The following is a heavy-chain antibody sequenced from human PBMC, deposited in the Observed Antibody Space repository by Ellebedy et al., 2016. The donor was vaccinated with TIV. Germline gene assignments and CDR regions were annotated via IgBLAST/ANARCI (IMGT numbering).Heavy chain of an antibody. CDR2: IGSKGYGGTT. Sequence: GGSLRLSXTASGFTFGDFAISWVRQAPGKGLEWVGFIGSKGYGGTTQYAASVKGRFTISRDDSKSIAYLQMNSLKTEDTALYYCTREAANWNYPYYYYNGMDVWGQGTTVTVSS. D-gene: IGHD1-7*01. CDR3: TREAANWNYPYYYYNGMDV. V-gene: IGHV3-49*04. CDR1: GFTFGDFA. J-gene: IGHJ6*02.